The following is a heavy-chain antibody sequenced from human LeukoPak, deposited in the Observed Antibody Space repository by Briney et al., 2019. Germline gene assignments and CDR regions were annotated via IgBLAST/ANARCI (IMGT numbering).Heavy chain of an antibody. V-gene: IGHV3-30*02. CDR3: AKDVIVAFDY. CDR1: GFTFSSYG. J-gene: IGHJ4*02. CDR2: IRYDGSNK. D-gene: IGHD2/OR15-2a*01. Sequence: GASLRLSCAASGFTFSSYGMHWVRQAPGKGLEWVAFIRYDGSNKYYVDSVKGRFTISRDNSKNTLYLQMNSLRAEDTAVYYCAKDVIVAFDYWGQGPLVTVSS.